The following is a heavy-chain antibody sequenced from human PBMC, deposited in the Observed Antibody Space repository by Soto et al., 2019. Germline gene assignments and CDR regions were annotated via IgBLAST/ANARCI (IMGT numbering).Heavy chain of an antibody. CDR1: GFTFSSYA. CDR3: ASRSSGWYFDY. D-gene: IGHD6-19*01. J-gene: IGHJ4*02. Sequence: EVQLLESGGGLVQPGGSLRLSCAASGFTFSSYAMNWVRQAPGKGLEWVSVISGSGGSTYYADSVKGRFTISRDNSKNTLYLQMKRLRAEDTAVYYCASRSSGWYFDYWGQGTLVTVSS. V-gene: IGHV3-23*01. CDR2: ISGSGGST.